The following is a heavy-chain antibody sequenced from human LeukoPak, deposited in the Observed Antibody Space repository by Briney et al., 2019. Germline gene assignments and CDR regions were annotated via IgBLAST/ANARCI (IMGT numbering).Heavy chain of an antibody. J-gene: IGHJ4*02. V-gene: IGHV1-2*02. D-gene: IGHD6-19*01. CDR1: GYTLTGYY. Sequence: GAPVKVSCTASGYTLTGYYLDWVRQAPGQGLEWMGWINPNTGATHSAQKFQGRITMTRDTSISTAYMDLSRLRSDDTAVYYCARDRVGSGWPRPYYFEVWGQGTLVTVSS. CDR3: ARDRVGSGWPRPYYFEV. CDR2: INPNTGAT.